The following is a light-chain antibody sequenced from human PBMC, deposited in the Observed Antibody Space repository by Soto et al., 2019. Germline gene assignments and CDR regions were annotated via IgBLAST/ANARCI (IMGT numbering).Light chain of an antibody. Sequence: QSVLTQSPSASASLGASVKLTCTLSSGHSSYAIAWHQKQPGKGPRYLMDLNNDGSHSKGDGVPDHFSGSSSGAERYLISSSLQSEDEADYYCQTWGTGFQVFGGGTKLTVL. J-gene: IGLJ2*01. V-gene: IGLV4-69*01. CDR3: QTWGTGFQV. CDR1: SGHSSYA. CDR2: LNNDGSH.